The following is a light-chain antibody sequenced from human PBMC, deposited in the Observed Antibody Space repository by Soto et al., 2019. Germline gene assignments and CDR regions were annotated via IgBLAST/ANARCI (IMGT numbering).Light chain of an antibody. CDR3: QQVYFIPPT. Sequence: DIVMTQSPDSLAVSLGERATINCKPSQSVLSSSNYKNYLSWYQQKPGQPPKLLIYWASTRESVVPGRFSGSGSGTDFTLTISSLQAEDGAVYYCQQVYFIPPTFGHGTQVEIK. V-gene: IGKV4-1*01. CDR1: QSVLSSSNYKNY. J-gene: IGKJ1*01. CDR2: WAS.